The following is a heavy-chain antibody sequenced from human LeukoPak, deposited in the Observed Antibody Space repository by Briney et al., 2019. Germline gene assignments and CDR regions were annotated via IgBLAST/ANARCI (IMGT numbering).Heavy chain of an antibody. CDR2: IYPGDSDA. V-gene: IGHV5-51*01. J-gene: IGHJ3*02. Sequence: GESLKISCKGSGYNFNTYWIAWVRQIPGKGLEWMGIIYPGDSDARYSPSFQGQVTISADKSISTAYLQWSSLKASDTAMYYCAKQNSGSYQGRGAFDIWGQGTMVTVSS. CDR3: AKQNSGSYQGRGAFDI. D-gene: IGHD1-26*01. CDR1: GYNFNTYW.